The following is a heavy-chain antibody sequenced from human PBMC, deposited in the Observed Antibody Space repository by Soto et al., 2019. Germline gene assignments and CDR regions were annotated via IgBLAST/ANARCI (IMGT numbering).Heavy chain of an antibody. D-gene: IGHD1-1*01. J-gene: IGHJ6*02. Sequence: SETLSLTCTVSGDSISSADYYWSWTRQTPGKGLEWIGHIFYSGTTYYNPSLKSRLTISVDTSKNHFSLRLTSVTAADTAVYYCARDLWVEPELYYYGMDVWGQGTTVTVSS. CDR3: ARDLWVEPELYYYGMDV. CDR2: IFYSGTT. V-gene: IGHV4-30-4*01. CDR1: GDSISSADYY.